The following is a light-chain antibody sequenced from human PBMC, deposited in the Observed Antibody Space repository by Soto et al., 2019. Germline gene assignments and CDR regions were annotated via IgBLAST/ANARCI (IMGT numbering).Light chain of an antibody. CDR1: QTINNQ. J-gene: IGKJ1*01. Sequence: IEMTQDTSTLSAAVGDRVTIPCLASQTINNQLAGYQQKPGKAPKLLIYDVSTLESGVPSRFSGSGSGTEFTLTISILQPDDFATYYCQHYNCYSEAFGQGTKVDI. V-gene: IGKV1-5*01. CDR2: DVS. CDR3: QHYNCYSEA.